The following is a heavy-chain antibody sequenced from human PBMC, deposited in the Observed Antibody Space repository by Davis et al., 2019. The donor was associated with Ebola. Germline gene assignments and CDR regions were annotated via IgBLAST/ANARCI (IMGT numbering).Heavy chain of an antibody. CDR1: GFTFDDYA. J-gene: IGHJ4*02. CDR3: AKDMYSIAVAGTPLDY. V-gene: IGHV3-9*01. CDR2: INWNSGSI. D-gene: IGHD6-19*01. Sequence: GGPLRLSWQASGFTFDDYAMHWVRHAPGKGLEWVSNINWNSGSIGYADSVKGRFTISRDNAKNSLYLQMNSLRAEDTALYYCAKDMYSIAVAGTPLDYWGQGILVTVPS.